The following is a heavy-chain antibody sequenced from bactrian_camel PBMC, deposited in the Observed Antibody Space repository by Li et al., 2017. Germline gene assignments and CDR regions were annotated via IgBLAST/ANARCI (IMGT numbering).Heavy chain of an antibody. J-gene: IGHJ4*01. CDR1: GYSSDEYC. CDR3: AEGRGSRGEHCYSLNY. D-gene: IGHD6*01. V-gene: IGHV3S55*01. CDR2: VGNDGST. Sequence: HVQLVESGGGSVEAGGSLRLSCVVSGYSSDEYCMAWFRQAPGKGREGVAAVGNDGSTSYEDSVKDRFTISADSAKNSLYLQMSSLKPEDTAMYYCAEGRGSRGEHCYSLNYWGQGTQVTVS.